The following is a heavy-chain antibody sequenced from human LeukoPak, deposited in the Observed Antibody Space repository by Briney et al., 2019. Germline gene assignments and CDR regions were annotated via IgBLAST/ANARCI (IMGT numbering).Heavy chain of an antibody. CDR1: GFTFTRHS. V-gene: IGHV3-48*01. Sequence: GGSLRLSCAASGFTFTRHSMNWVRQAPGKGLEWVSFIGIWSSPVYYADSVRGRFTISRDNAKNSIYLQMSSLRVDDTAVYYCARDRGSSIVGVDFDSWGQGTRVTVSS. CDR3: ARDRGSSIVGVDFDS. CDR2: IGIWSSPV. J-gene: IGHJ4*02. D-gene: IGHD1-26*01.